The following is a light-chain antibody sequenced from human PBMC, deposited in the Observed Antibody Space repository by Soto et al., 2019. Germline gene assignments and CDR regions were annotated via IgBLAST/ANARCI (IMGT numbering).Light chain of an antibody. J-gene: IGLJ3*02. CDR3: CSYVDTDTWV. CDR2: GVS. CDR1: NSDVGGYKY. V-gene: IGLV2-11*01. Sequence: QAVVTQPRSVSGSTGQSVTISCTGTNSDVGGYKYVSWYQQYPGKAPKLMISGVSERPSGVPDRFSGSKSGNTASLTISGLQAEDEADYYCCSYVDTDTWVFGGGTKLTVL.